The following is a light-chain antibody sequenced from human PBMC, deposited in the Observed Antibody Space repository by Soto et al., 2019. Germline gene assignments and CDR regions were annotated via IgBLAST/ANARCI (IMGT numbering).Light chain of an antibody. CDR1: QSISSW. CDR2: DAS. CDR3: QQDNSYWT. V-gene: IGKV1-5*01. J-gene: IGKJ1*01. Sequence: DIQMTQSPSTLSASVGDRVTITCRASQSISSWLAWYQQKPGKAPKLLIYDASSVESGVTSRFSGSGSGTEFTLTISSLQSDDFATYYCQQDNSYWTFGQGTKVEIK.